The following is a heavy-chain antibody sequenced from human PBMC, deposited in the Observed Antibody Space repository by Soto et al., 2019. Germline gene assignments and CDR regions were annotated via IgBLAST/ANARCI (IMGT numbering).Heavy chain of an antibody. D-gene: IGHD1-26*01. Sequence: QVQLQQWGAGLLKPSETLSLTCAVYGGSFSGYYWSWIRQPPGKGLEWIGEINHSGSTNYNPSLKSRVTISVDTSKNQFSLKLSSVTAADTAVYYCARGSPSGSYRVWFDPLGQGTPVTVSS. V-gene: IGHV4-34*01. CDR1: GGSFSGYY. J-gene: IGHJ5*02. CDR2: INHSGST. CDR3: ARGSPSGSYRVWFDP.